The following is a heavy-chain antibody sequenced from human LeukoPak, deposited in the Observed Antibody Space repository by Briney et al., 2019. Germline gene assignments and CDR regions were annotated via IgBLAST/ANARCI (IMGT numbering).Heavy chain of an antibody. CDR2: TYHRPRCYN. CDR3: ARDVGTSGWYTFDY. CDR1: SDSVSTNNAA. J-gene: IGHJ4*02. D-gene: IGHD6-19*01. V-gene: IGHV6-1*01. Sequence: SQTISLTSPMSSDSVSTNNAAWNWIRQSPSRGLDRLGRTYHRPRCYNDYAESMKRRIPSSPDTSKYQFSLQLNPETPEDTAVYYCARDVGTSGWYTFDYWGQGTLVTVSS.